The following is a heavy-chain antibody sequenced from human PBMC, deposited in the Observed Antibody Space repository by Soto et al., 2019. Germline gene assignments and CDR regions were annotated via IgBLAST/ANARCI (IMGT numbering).Heavy chain of an antibody. CDR2: IIPIFGTA. J-gene: IGHJ5*02. Sequence: QVQLVQSGAEVKKPGSSVKVSCKASGGTFSSYAISWVRQAPGQGLEWMGGIIPIFGTANYAQKFQGRVTITAAESTSTAYMELSSLRSEDTAVYYCARVPYYYGSGSYYDNWFDPWGQGTLVTVSS. CDR1: GGTFSSYA. D-gene: IGHD3-10*01. CDR3: ARVPYYYGSGSYYDNWFDP. V-gene: IGHV1-69*01.